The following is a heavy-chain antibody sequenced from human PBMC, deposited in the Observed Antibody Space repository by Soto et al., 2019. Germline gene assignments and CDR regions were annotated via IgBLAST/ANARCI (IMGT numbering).Heavy chain of an antibody. J-gene: IGHJ5*02. Sequence: QVQLVQSGAEVKKPGASVKVSCKASGYTFTSYGISWVRQAPGQGLEWMGWMSAYNGNTNYAQKLRGRVTMTTDTSTSKAYMELRSLRSDDTAVYYCAREGYSSSWYGSWFDPWGQGTLVTVSS. D-gene: IGHD6-13*01. V-gene: IGHV1-18*01. CDR2: MSAYNGNT. CDR1: GYTFTSYG. CDR3: AREGYSSSWYGSWFDP.